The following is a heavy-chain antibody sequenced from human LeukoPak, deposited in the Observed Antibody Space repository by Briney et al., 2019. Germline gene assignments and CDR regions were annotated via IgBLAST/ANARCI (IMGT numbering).Heavy chain of an antibody. J-gene: IGHJ3*02. CDR2: ISSSSSTI. CDR3: AKDHYDILTGYYPDAFDI. V-gene: IGHV3-48*01. Sequence: GGSLRLSCAASGFTFSSYSMNWVRQAPGKGLEWVSYISSSSSTIYYADSVKGRFTISRDNAKNSLYLQMNSLRAEDTAVYYCAKDHYDILTGYYPDAFDIWGQGTMVTVSS. CDR1: GFTFSSYS. D-gene: IGHD3-9*01.